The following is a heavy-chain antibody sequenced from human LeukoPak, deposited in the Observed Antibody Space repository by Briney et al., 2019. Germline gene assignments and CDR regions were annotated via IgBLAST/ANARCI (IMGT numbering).Heavy chain of an antibody. J-gene: IGHJ4*02. CDR3: ATGPRDSSGYYYSFSPPPFDY. Sequence: GASVKVSCKASGYTFTSYDINWVRQATGQGLEWMGWMNPNSGNTGYAQKFQGRVTMTRNTSISTAYMELSSLRSEDTAVYYCATGPRDSSGYYYSFSPPPFDYWGQGTLVTVSS. V-gene: IGHV1-8*01. CDR2: MNPNSGNT. CDR1: GYTFTSYD. D-gene: IGHD3-22*01.